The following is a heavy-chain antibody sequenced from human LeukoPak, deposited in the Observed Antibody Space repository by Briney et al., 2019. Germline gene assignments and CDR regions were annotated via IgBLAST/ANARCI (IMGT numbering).Heavy chain of an antibody. J-gene: IGHJ4*02. D-gene: IGHD2-2*01. V-gene: IGHV3-15*01. CDR3: TTGPHGYCSSTSCYPDFDY. Sequence: GGSLRLSCAASGFTFSNAWMSWVRQAPGKGLEWVGRIKSKTDGGTTDYAAPVKGRFTISRDDSKNTLYLQMNSLKTEDTAVYYCTTGPHGYCSSTSCYPDFDYWGQGTLVTVSS. CDR1: GFTFSNAW. CDR2: IKSKTDGGTT.